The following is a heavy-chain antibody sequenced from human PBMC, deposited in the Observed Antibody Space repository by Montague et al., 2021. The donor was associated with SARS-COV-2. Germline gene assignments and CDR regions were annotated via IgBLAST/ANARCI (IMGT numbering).Heavy chain of an antibody. CDR2: SSHTGGS. J-gene: IGHJ2*01. V-gene: IGHV4-59*01. CDR1: SGSITTGY. CDR3: SSFSAGWSNWYFDL. D-gene: IGHD6-19*01. Sequence: SETLSLTCAVSSGSITTGYCNWIRQPPGKGLELICYSSHTGGSNSNPSLTGRATISLDTSANQFSLRLTSVTTADTAVYYCSSFSAGWSNWYFDLWGRGTLVTVSS.